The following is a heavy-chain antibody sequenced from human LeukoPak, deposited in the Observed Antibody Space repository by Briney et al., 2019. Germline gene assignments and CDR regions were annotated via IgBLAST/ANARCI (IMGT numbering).Heavy chain of an antibody. V-gene: IGHV3-23*01. J-gene: IGHJ4*02. Sequence: GGSLRLSCAASGFTFINAWMAWVRQAPGKGLEWVSTISGGGGSTFYADSVKGRFTISRDNSKNTLYLQMNSLRAEDTAVYYCAKGRGWLQFFDYWGQGTLVTVSS. CDR1: GFTFINAW. D-gene: IGHD5-24*01. CDR2: ISGGGGST. CDR3: AKGRGWLQFFDY.